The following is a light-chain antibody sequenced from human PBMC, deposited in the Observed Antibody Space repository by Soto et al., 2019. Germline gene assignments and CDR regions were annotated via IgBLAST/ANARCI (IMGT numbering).Light chain of an antibody. Sequence: EIVLTQSPATLSLSPGERATLSCRASQSVSSYLAWYQQKPGQAPRLLIYDASNRATGIPARFSGSGSGTDFTLTISSPEPEDFAVYYCQQRRSFGRGTKVEIK. CDR1: QSVSSY. CDR2: DAS. CDR3: QQRRS. J-gene: IGKJ4*01. V-gene: IGKV3-11*01.